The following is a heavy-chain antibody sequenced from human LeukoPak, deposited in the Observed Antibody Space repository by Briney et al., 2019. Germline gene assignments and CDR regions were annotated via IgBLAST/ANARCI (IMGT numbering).Heavy chain of an antibody. D-gene: IGHD3-22*01. CDR2: IYYSGST. V-gene: IGHV4-61*01. CDR1: GGSVCSNIYY. J-gene: IGHJ4*02. CDR3: ARENSSGYLGY. Sequence: SETLSLMCTVCGGSVCSNIYYWNWIRQPPGKGLEWIGYIYYSGSTNYNPSLKSRVTISVDTSKNQFSLKLTSLTAADTAVYYCARENSSGYLGYWVQASQVTVSS.